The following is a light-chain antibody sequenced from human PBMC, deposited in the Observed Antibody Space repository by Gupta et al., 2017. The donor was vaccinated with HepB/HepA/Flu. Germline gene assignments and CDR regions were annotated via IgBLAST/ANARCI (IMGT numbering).Light chain of an antibody. Sequence: QSALTQPPSVSGSPGQSVTISSTGTSSDVGGYNRVSWYQQPPGTAPRLMIYEVSNRPSGVPDRFSGSKSGNTASLTISGLQAEEEADDYCSPYTSSSTYALFGGGTKLTVL. CDR1: SSDVGGYNR. CDR3: SPYTSSSTYAL. V-gene: IGLV2-18*02. CDR2: EVS. J-gene: IGLJ2*01.